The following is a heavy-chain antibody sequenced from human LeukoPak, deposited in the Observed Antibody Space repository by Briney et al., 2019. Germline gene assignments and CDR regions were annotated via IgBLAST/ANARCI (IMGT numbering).Heavy chain of an antibody. CDR2: IDPSDSYT. V-gene: IGHV5-10-1*01. Sequence: GESLKISCKGSGYSFTSYWISWVRQMPGKGLEWMGRIDPSDSYTNYSPSFQGHVTILADKSISTAYLQWSSLKASDTAMYYCARRAYDYSNYDYWGQGTLVTVSS. J-gene: IGHJ4*02. CDR3: ARRAYDYSNYDY. CDR1: GYSFTSYW. D-gene: IGHD4-11*01.